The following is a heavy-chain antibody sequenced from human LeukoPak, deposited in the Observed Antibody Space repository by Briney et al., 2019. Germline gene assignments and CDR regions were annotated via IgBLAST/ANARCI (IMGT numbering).Heavy chain of an antibody. D-gene: IGHD2-21*01. V-gene: IGHV3-66*01. CDR2: AYSDGNT. Sequence: GSLRLSCAASGISVNSTYISWVRQAPEKGLEWISVAYSDGNTYYAGSVKGRFTISRDNSKNTLFLQMNSLRAADTAVYYCARGRTCDFPIPCYYVDVWGIGTAVTISS. CDR1: GISVNSTY. CDR3: ARGRTCDFPIPCYYVDV. J-gene: IGHJ6*03.